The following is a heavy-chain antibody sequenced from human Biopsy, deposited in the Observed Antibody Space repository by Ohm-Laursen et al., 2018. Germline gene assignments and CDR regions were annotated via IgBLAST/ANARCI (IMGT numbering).Heavy chain of an antibody. CDR1: GGSISSDY. Sequence: PPGTLSLTCTVPGGSISSDYWSWIRQTPGKGLEWIGYIYYSGSTNYNPSLKSRVTISVDTSKNQFSLRLNSVTAADTAVYYCARATNSTGWPYYYFYGMDVWGQGTTVTVSS. CDR2: IYYSGST. D-gene: IGHD2/OR15-2a*01. V-gene: IGHV4-59*01. J-gene: IGHJ6*02. CDR3: ARATNSTGWPYYYFYGMDV.